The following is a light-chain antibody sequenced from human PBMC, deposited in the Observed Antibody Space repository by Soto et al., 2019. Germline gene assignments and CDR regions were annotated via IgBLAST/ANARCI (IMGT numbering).Light chain of an antibody. Sequence: NVLRKSPATLSLYLRERATLSCRASQSIGSYLAWYQHKLGQPPRLLIYDASNRATGIPVRFSGSGSGTDFTLTISSLEPEDFAVYYCQQRCTGPPFSFGPGTKVDIK. CDR2: DAS. CDR1: QSIGSY. J-gene: IGKJ3*01. V-gene: IGKV3-11*01. CDR3: QQRCTGPPFS.